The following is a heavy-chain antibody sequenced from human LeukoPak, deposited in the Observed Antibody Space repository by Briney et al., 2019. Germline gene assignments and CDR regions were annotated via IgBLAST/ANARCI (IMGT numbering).Heavy chain of an antibody. CDR3: ARDRYDSYPMDV. Sequence: PSETLSLTCTVSGDSISSGGYYRSWIRQHPGKGLEWIGYIYYSGSTYYSPSLKSRATISVDTSKNQFSLNLSSVTAADTAVYYCARDRYDSYPMDVWGQGTTVTVSS. D-gene: IGHD3-3*01. CDR1: GDSISSGGYY. J-gene: IGHJ6*02. V-gene: IGHV4-31*03. CDR2: IYYSGST.